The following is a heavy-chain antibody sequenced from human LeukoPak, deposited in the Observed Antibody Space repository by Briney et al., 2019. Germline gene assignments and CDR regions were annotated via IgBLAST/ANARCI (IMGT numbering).Heavy chain of an antibody. V-gene: IGHV3-9*03. CDR1: GFTFDDYA. CDR3: AKGTTKYHYYYMDV. CDR2: ISWNSGSI. J-gene: IGHJ6*03. D-gene: IGHD5-12*01. Sequence: GGSLRLSCAASGFTFDDYAMHWVRQAPGKGLEWVSGISWNSGSIDYADSVKGRFTISRDNAKNSLYLQMNSLRAEDMALYYCAKGTTKYHYYYMDVWGKGTTVTASS.